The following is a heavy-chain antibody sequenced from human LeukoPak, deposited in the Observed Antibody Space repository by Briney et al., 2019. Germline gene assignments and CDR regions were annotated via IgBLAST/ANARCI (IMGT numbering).Heavy chain of an antibody. CDR3: ANYYDSSGPIFDN. V-gene: IGHV4-30-4*01. CDR2: IYYSGTT. CDR1: GGSISTGDYY. D-gene: IGHD3-22*01. Sequence: PSQTLSLTCTVSGGSISTGDYYWGWIRQPPGKGLEWIGYIYYSGTTYYNPSLKSRVTISVDTSKNQFSLKLTSVTAADTAVYYCANYYDSSGPIFDNWGQGTLVTVSS. J-gene: IGHJ4*02.